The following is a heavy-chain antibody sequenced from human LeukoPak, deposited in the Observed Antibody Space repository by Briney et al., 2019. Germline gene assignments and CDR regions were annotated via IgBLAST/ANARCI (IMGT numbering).Heavy chain of an antibody. CDR3: ARGTDSSSWYYFDY. CDR1: GVSISSSY. Sequence: PSETLSLTCTVSGVSISSSYWSWVRQPPGKGLEWVGYIYYSGDSNYNPSLKSRVTISVDTSKNQFSLKLSSVTAADTAVYYCARGTDSSSWYYFDYWGQGTLVTVSS. V-gene: IGHV4-59*12. CDR2: IYYSGDS. J-gene: IGHJ4*02. D-gene: IGHD6-13*01.